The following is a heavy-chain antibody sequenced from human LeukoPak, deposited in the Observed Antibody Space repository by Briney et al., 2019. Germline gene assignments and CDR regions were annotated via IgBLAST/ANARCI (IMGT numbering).Heavy chain of an antibody. CDR2: ITSTGTTI. D-gene: IGHD2-2*01. J-gene: IGHJ4*02. CDR3: ARDPGCSGTSCYWSFDY. CDR1: GFTFSSYE. V-gene: IGHV3-48*03. Sequence: GGSLRLSCAASGFTFSSYEMNWVGQAPGKGLEWVSYITSTGTTIYYADSVKGRFTISRDNAKNSLYLQMNSLRAEDTAVYYCARDPGCSGTSCYWSFDYWGRGTLVTVSS.